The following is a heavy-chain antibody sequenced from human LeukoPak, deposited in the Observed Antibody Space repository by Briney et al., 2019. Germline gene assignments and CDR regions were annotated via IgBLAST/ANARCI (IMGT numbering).Heavy chain of an antibody. V-gene: IGHV3-23*01. CDR3: ARARWLPLPDS. CDR1: GFTFSSYV. Sequence: PGGSLRLSCAASGFTFSSYVMSWVRQAPGKGLEWVSSISNSGGSTYYADSMKGRFTISRDNSKNTLCLQMESLRVEDTAVYYCARARWLPLPDSWGQGTLVTVSS. CDR2: ISNSGGST. D-gene: IGHD6-19*01. J-gene: IGHJ4*02.